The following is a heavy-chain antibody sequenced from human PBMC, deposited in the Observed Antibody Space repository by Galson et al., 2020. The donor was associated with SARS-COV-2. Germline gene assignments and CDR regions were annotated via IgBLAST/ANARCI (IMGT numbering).Heavy chain of an antibody. CDR3: ARGDMRNDYFDY. CDR1: GFTFSRYW. D-gene: IGHD3-16*01. CDR2: IYSEGSST. J-gene: IGHJ4*02. V-gene: IGHV3-74*01. Sequence: GGSLRLSCAASGFTFSRYWMHWVRQAPGKGLVWVSRIYSEGSSTSYADSVKGRFTISGDDAKNTLYLHMSSLRAEDTAVYYCARGDMRNDYFDYWGQGTLVTVSS.